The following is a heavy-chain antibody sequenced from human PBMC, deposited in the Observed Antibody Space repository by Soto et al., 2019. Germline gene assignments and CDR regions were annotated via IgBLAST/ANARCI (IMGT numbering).Heavy chain of an antibody. Sequence: GGSLRLSCAASRFSFSNDWMNWVRQAPGRGLEWVGRIKSLTDGGATDYAAPVKGRFTISRDDSKDTLYLHMNNLKSEDTAVYFCTADLPDNWFDPWGPGTLVTVSS. CDR2: IKSLTDGGAT. V-gene: IGHV3-15*01. CDR3: TADLPDNWFDP. J-gene: IGHJ5*02. CDR1: RFSFSNDW. D-gene: IGHD3-22*01.